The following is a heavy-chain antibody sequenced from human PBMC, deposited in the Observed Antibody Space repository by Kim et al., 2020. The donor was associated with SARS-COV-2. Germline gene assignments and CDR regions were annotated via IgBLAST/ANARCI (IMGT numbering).Heavy chain of an antibody. CDR2: IYHSGST. J-gene: IGHJ5*02. CDR3: AGWILDSDWFDP. Sequence: SETLSLTCAVSGGSISSSNWWSWVRQPPGKGLEWIGEIYHSGSTNYNPSLKSRVTISVDKSKNQFSLKLSSVTAADTAVYYCAGWILDSDWFDPWGQGTLVTVSS. D-gene: IGHD2-2*03. V-gene: IGHV4-4*02. CDR1: GGSISSSNW.